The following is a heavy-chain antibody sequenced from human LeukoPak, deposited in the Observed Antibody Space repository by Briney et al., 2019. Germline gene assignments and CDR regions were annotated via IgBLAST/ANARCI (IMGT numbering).Heavy chain of an antibody. CDR2: ISSSGSTI. J-gene: IGHJ4*02. D-gene: IGHD6-13*01. CDR3: AREGAAAGSPAGRYFDY. V-gene: IGHV3-48*03. Sequence: GGSLRLSRAASGFTFSSYEMNWVRQAPGKGLEWVSYISSSGSTIYYADSVKGRFTISRDNAKNSLYLQMNSLRAEGTAVYYCAREGAAAGSPAGRYFDYWGLGTLVTASS. CDR1: GFTFSSYE.